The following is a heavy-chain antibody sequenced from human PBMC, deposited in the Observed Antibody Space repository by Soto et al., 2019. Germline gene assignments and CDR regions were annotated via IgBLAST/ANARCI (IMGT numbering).Heavy chain of an antibody. CDR2: IYHSGTT. J-gene: IGHJ4*02. CDR1: NW. D-gene: IGHD2-8*01. Sequence: NWGVSVRQAPGKGLEYIGQIYHSGTTDYNPSLRSRVTMSVDKSKNQFSLEVKSVTAADTAMYYSATCKSKTFDYWGQGTLVTGSS. CDR3: ATCKSKTFDY. V-gene: IGHV4-4*02.